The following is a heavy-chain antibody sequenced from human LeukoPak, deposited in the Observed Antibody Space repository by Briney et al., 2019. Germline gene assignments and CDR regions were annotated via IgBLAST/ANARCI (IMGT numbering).Heavy chain of an antibody. CDR2: ISSSSSYI. V-gene: IGHV3-21*01. Sequence: GGSLRLSCAASGFTFSSYSMNWVRQAPGKGLEWVSSISSSSSYIYYADSVKGRFTISRDNAKNSLYLQMNSLRAEDTAVYYCARDSPMIRGAPDLWSQGTLVTVSS. CDR3: ARDSPMIRGAPDL. J-gene: IGHJ4*02. CDR1: GFTFSSYS. D-gene: IGHD3-10*01.